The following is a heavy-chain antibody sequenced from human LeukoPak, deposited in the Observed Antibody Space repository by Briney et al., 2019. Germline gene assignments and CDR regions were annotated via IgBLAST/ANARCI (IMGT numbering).Heavy chain of an antibody. V-gene: IGHV4-30-2*01. Sequence: SQTLSLACAVSGGSISSGSYSWSWIRQPPGKGLEGIWHIYHSGRTYYNPSLKSRVTLSIDRSQTQFSLTLSSVTAADTAVYQRAKGGGEEFGEYDVFDYWGQGTLVTVSS. J-gene: IGHJ4*02. CDR3: AKGGGEEFGEYDVFDY. CDR1: GGSISSGSYS. D-gene: IGHD3-10*01. CDR2: IYHSGRT.